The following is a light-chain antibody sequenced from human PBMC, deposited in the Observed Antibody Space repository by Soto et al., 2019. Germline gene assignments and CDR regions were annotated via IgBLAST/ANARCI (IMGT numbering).Light chain of an antibody. V-gene: IGLV1-47*02. J-gene: IGLJ2*01. CDR1: TSNIGSNF. CDR3: AAGDDSLNARV. CDR2: SND. Sequence: QSVLTQPPSASGAPGQRVTISCSGRTSNIGSNFVYWYQQLQGTAPKLLIYSNDQRPSGVPDRFSGSKSGTTASLVISGLRSEDEADYYCAAGDDSLNARVFGGGTKLTVL.